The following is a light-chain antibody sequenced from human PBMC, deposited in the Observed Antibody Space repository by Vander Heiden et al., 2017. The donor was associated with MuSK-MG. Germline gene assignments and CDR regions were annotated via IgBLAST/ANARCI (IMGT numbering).Light chain of an antibody. Sequence: SYELTQPPSVSVSPGQTARITCSGDALPKQYAYWYQQKPGPAPVLVIYKDSERPSGIPERFSGSSSGTTVTLTTSGVQAEDEADYYCQSADSSGTYVFGTGTKVTVL. CDR1: ALPKQY. V-gene: IGLV3-25*03. J-gene: IGLJ1*01. CDR2: KDS. CDR3: QSADSSGTYV.